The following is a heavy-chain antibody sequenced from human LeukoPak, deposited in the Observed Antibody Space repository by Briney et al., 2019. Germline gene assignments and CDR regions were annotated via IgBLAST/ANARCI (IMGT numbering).Heavy chain of an antibody. Sequence: PSETLSLTCTVSGGSISSYYWSWIRQPPGKGPEWIGYIYYSGSTNYNPSLKSRVTISVDTSKNQFSPKLSSVTAADTAVYYCARHGNYDFLGVDIWGQGTMVTVSS. J-gene: IGHJ3*02. D-gene: IGHD3-3*01. CDR2: IYYSGST. CDR1: GGSISSYY. V-gene: IGHV4-59*08. CDR3: ARHGNYDFLGVDI.